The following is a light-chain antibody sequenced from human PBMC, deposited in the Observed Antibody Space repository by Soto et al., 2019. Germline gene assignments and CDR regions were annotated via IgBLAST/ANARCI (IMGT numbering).Light chain of an antibody. CDR2: DVS. V-gene: IGLV2-11*01. J-gene: IGLJ3*02. CDR3: CSYAGSYTWV. Sequence: QSALTQPRSVSGSPGQSVTISCTGTSSDVGGYNYVSWYQQHPGKDPKLMIYDVSKRPSGVPDRFSGSKSGNTASLTISGLQAEDEADYYWCSYAGSYTWVFGGGTKLTVL. CDR1: SSDVGGYNY.